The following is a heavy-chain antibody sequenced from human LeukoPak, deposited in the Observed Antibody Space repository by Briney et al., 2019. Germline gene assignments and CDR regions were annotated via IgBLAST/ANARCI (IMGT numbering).Heavy chain of an antibody. D-gene: IGHD4-23*01. CDR2: IHSSGST. Sequence: SETLSLTCTVSGGSISSHYWSWIRQPPGKGLEWIGYIHSSGSTNYNPSLKSRVAISVDTSQNLFSLKLNSVTAADTAVYYCARATVIKSPNYYYYMDVWGKGTTVTVPS. CDR1: GGSISSHY. V-gene: IGHV4-59*11. J-gene: IGHJ6*03. CDR3: ARATVIKSPNYYYYMDV.